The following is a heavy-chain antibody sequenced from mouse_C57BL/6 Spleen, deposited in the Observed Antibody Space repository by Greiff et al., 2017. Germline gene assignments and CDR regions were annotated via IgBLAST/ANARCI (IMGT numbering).Heavy chain of an antibody. CDR2: IYPSDSET. CDR1: GYAFSSYW. J-gene: IGHJ4*01. Sequence: VQLQQSGAELVKPGASVKISCKASGYAFSSYWMDWVKQRPGQGLEWIGNIYPSDSETHYNQKFKDKATLTVDKSSSTAYMQLSSLTSEDSAVYYCAREGIYYGNLYYAMDYWGQGTSVTVSS. V-gene: IGHV1-61*01. D-gene: IGHD2-1*01. CDR3: AREGIYYGNLYYAMDY.